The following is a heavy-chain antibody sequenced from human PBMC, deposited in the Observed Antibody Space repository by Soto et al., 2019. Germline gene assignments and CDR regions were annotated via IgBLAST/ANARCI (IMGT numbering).Heavy chain of an antibody. CDR2: INPADSDI. J-gene: IGHJ4*02. V-gene: IGHV5-51*01. CDR3: ARHQRHDAPRKIDC. D-gene: IGHD2-8*01. CDR1: GYSFTSNW. Sequence: PGESLTSSCQGSGYSFTSNWIGWVRQMPGKGLEWMGIINPADSDIKYSPSFQGQVTISADKSIGTAYLQWSSLKASDTAMYYCARHQRHDAPRKIDCWGQGTLVTVSS.